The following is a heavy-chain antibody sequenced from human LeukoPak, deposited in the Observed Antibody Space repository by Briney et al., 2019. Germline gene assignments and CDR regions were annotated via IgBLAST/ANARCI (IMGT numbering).Heavy chain of an antibody. CDR1: GGSISSYY. D-gene: IGHD3-22*01. CDR2: IHYSGST. CDR3: ARSRWLLM. V-gene: IGHV4-59*01. Sequence: NPSETLSLTCTVSGGSISSYYWSWIRQPPGKGLEWIGYIHYSGSTIYNPSLKSRVTISVDTSKNQLSLKLNSVTAADTAVYYCARSRWLLMWGQGTLVTVSS. J-gene: IGHJ4*02.